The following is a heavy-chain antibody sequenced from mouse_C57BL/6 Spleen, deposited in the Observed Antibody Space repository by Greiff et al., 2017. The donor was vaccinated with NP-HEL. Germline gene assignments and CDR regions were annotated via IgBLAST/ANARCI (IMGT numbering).Heavy chain of an antibody. CDR2: ISYSGST. J-gene: IGHJ3*01. CDR1: GYSITSGYD. V-gene: IGHV3-1*01. Sequence: EVKVVESGPGMVKPSQSLSLTCTVTGYSITSGYDWHWIRHFPGNKLEWMGYISYSGSTNYNPSLKSRISITHDTSKNHFFLKLNSVTTEDTATYYCARDSDGSFAYWGQGTLVTVSA. D-gene: IGHD2-3*01. CDR3: ARDSDGSFAY.